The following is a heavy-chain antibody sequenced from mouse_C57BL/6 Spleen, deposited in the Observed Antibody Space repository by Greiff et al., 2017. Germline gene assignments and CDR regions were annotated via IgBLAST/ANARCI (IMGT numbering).Heavy chain of an antibody. CDR2: IHPNSGST. D-gene: IGHD2-3*01. CDR3: ARDGPWFAY. V-gene: IGHV1-64*01. Sequence: QVQLQQPGAELVKPGASVKLSCKASGYTFTSYWMHWVKQRPGQGLEWIGMIHPNSGSTNYNETFKSKATLTVDKSSSTAYMQLSSLTSEDSAVYYCARDGPWFAYWGQGTLGTVSA. CDR1: GYTFTSYW. J-gene: IGHJ3*01.